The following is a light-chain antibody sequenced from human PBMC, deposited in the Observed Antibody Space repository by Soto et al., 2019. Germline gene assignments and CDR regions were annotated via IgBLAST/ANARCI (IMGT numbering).Light chain of an antibody. CDR3: QQYDSSPRT. CDR2: GAS. CDR1: QSISSSY. Sequence: EVVLTQSPGTLSLSPGERATLSCRASQSISSSYLAWYQQKPGQAPRLLIYGASSRATGIPDRFSGSGSGTDFTLTISILEPEDFAVYYCQQYDSSPRTFAQGTKVEIK. J-gene: IGKJ1*01. V-gene: IGKV3-20*01.